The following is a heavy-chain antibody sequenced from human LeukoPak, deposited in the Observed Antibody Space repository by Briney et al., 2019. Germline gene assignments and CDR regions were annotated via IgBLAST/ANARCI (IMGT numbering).Heavy chain of an antibody. D-gene: IGHD1-1*01. Sequence: PSETLSLTCTVSGGSISTSSCFWGWIRQPPGKGLEWITIISYGGSTYYNPSLKSRVTISVDTSKNQFSLKLSSVTAADTAVYYCARHVRGATNRRFDYWGQGTLVIVSS. CDR1: GGSISTSSCF. CDR2: ISYGGST. V-gene: IGHV4-39*01. J-gene: IGHJ4*02. CDR3: ARHVRGATNRRFDY.